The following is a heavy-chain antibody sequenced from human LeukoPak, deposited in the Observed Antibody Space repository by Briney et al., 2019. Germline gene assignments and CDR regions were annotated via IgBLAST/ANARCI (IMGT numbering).Heavy chain of an antibody. V-gene: IGHV3-23*01. CDR3: AKDQRGYCSSTSCYLGWDY. J-gene: IGHJ4*02. Sequence: PGGSLRLSCAASGFTFSNYAMSWVRQAPGKGLEWVSAISGSGGSTYYADSVKGRFTISRDNSKNTLYLQMNSLRAEDTAVYYCAKDQRGYCSSTSCYLGWDYWGQGTLVTVSS. CDR1: GFTFSNYA. CDR2: ISGSGGST. D-gene: IGHD2-2*01.